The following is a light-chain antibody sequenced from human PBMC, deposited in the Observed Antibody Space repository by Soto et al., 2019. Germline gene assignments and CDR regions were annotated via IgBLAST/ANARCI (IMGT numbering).Light chain of an antibody. CDR2: GAS. CDR3: QQYNYWPPF. Sequence: EIVMTQSPATLSVSPGERATLSCRASQSVSSNLAWYQQKPGQAPRLLIYGASTRATGVPVRFSGSGSGTEFTLTINSLQSEDFAVYYCQQYNYWPPFFGGGTKVDIK. J-gene: IGKJ4*01. V-gene: IGKV3-15*01. CDR1: QSVSSN.